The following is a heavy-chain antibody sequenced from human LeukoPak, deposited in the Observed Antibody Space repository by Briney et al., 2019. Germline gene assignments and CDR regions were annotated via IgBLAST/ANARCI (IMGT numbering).Heavy chain of an antibody. D-gene: IGHD3-22*01. Sequence: SETLSLTCTVSGGSISSSSYYWGWIRQPPGKGLEWIGSIYYSGSTYYNPSLKSRVTISVDTSKNQFSLKLSSVTAADTAVYYCARWLGWFDPWGQGTLVTVSS. J-gene: IGHJ5*02. V-gene: IGHV4-39*07. CDR2: IYYSGST. CDR1: GGSISSSSYY. CDR3: ARWLGWFDP.